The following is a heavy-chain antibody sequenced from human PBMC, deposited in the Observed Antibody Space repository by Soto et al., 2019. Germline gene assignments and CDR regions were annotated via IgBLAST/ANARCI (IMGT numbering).Heavy chain of an antibody. Sequence: QVTLKESGPVLVKPTETLTLTCTVSGFSLSNARLSVSWIRQPPGKALEWLAHIFSNDEKFSSTSLKSRLTFSNDTSKSQVVLTMTNMDPVDTATYYCSRIRDEDCSGGSCYYYFDYWGQGTLVTVSS. CDR1: GFSLSNARLS. J-gene: IGHJ4*02. CDR2: IFSNDEK. D-gene: IGHD2-15*01. V-gene: IGHV2-26*01. CDR3: SRIRDEDCSGGSCYYYFDY.